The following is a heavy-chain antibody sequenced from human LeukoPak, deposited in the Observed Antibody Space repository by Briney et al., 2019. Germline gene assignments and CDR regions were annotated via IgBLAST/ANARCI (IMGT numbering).Heavy chain of an antibody. CDR1: GGSISSGDYY. CDR3: ARVRSPQWFGGVEWFDP. Sequence: PSETLSLTCTVSGGSISSGDYYWSWIRQPPGKGLEWIGYIYYSGSTYYNPSLKSRVTISVDTSKNQFSLKLSSVTAADTAVYYCARVRSPQWFGGVEWFDPWGQGTLVTVSS. D-gene: IGHD3-10*01. J-gene: IGHJ5*02. V-gene: IGHV4-30-4*01. CDR2: IYYSGST.